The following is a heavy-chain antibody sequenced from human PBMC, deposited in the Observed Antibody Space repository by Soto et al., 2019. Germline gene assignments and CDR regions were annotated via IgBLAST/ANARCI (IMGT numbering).Heavy chain of an antibody. D-gene: IGHD3-3*01. J-gene: IGHJ4*02. CDR3: ARLYDFWSGYCPY. CDR1: GGSISSSSYY. Sequence: SETLSLTCTVSGGSISSSSYYWGWIRQPPGKGLEWIGSIYYSGSTYYNPSLKSRVTISVDTSKNQFSLKLSSVTAADTAAYYCARLYDFWSGYCPYWGQGTLVTVSS. V-gene: IGHV4-39*01. CDR2: IYYSGST.